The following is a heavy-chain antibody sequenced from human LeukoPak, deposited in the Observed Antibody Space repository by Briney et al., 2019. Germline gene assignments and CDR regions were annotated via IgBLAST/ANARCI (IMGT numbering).Heavy chain of an antibody. CDR1: GFTFSSYA. CDR3: AKDHSYCSSTSCYSTPDAFDI. CDR2: ISGSGGST. D-gene: IGHD2-2*01. J-gene: IGHJ3*02. V-gene: IGHV3-23*01. Sequence: GGSLRHSCAASGFTFSSYAMSWVRQAPGKGLEWVSAISGSGGSTYYADSVKGRFTISRDNSKNTLYLQMNSLRAEDTAVYYCAKDHSYCSSTSCYSTPDAFDIWGQGTMVTVSS.